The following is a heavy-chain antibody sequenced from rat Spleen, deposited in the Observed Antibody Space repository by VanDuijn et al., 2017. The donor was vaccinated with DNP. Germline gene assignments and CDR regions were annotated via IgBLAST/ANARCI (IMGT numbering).Heavy chain of an antibody. CDR3: IRWNSGHFDY. CDR2: ISYDGGST. CDR1: GFTFSDYY. V-gene: IGHV5-22*01. D-gene: IGHD4-3*01. J-gene: IGHJ2*01. Sequence: EVQLVESGGGLVQPGRSLKLSCVASGFTFSDYYMAWVRQAPTKGLEWVAYISYDGGSTNYGDSVKGRFTISRDNAKSNLYLQMNSLRSEDMATYYCIRWNSGHFDYWGQGVMVTVSS.